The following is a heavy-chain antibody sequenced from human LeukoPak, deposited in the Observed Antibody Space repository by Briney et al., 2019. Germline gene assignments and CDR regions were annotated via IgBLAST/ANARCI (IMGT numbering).Heavy chain of an antibody. CDR1: GFTFSSYS. V-gene: IGHV3-21*04. J-gene: IGHJ4*02. D-gene: IGHD3-22*01. Sequence: GGSLRLSCAASGFTFSSYSMNWVRQAPGKGLEWVSSISSSSSYIYYADSVKGRFTISRDNAKNSLYLQMNSLRAEDTALYYCAKDIHHYYDSSGNPDYWGQGTLVTVSS. CDR2: ISSSSSYI. CDR3: AKDIHHYYDSSGNPDY.